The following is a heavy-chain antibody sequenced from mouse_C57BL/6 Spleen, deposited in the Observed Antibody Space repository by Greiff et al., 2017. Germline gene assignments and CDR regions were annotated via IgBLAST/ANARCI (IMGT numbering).Heavy chain of an antibody. CDR2: ISDGGSYT. V-gene: IGHV5-4*01. D-gene: IGHD2-3*01. Sequence: EVKVVESGGGLVKPGGSLKLSCAASGFTFSSYAMSWVRQTPEKRLEWVATISDGGSYTYYPDNVKGRFTISRDNAKNNLYLQMSHLKSEDTAMYYCARDEGLLLWYFDVWGTGTTVTVSS. J-gene: IGHJ1*03. CDR3: ARDEGLLLWYFDV. CDR1: GFTFSSYA.